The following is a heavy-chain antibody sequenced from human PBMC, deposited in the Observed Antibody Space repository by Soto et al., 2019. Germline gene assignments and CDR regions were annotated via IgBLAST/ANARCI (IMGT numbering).Heavy chain of an antibody. Sequence: QVQLVESGGGVVQPGRSLRLSCAASGFTFSSYGMHWVRQAPGTGLEWVAVIWYDGSNKYYADSVKGRFTISRDNSKNTLYLKMNSLRAEDTAVYYCARSRAVAAFAICGQGTMVTVAS. V-gene: IGHV3-33*01. CDR1: GFTFSSYG. CDR3: ARSRAVAAFAI. CDR2: IWYDGSNK. J-gene: IGHJ3*02. D-gene: IGHD6-19*01.